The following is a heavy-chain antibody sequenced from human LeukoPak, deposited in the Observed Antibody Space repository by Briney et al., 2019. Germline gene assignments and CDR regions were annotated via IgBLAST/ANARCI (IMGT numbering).Heavy chain of an antibody. CDR3: VYGGGYFQH. J-gene: IGHJ1*01. CDR1: GFTFSSYS. CDR2: ISSSSNNI. V-gene: IGHV3-21*01. D-gene: IGHD4-23*01. Sequence: GGSLRLSCAASGFTFSSYSMDWVRQAPGKGLEWVSSISSSSNNIYYADSVKGRFTISRDNGKNSLYLLMNSLRAEDTAAYYCVYGGGYFQHWGQGTLVTVSS.